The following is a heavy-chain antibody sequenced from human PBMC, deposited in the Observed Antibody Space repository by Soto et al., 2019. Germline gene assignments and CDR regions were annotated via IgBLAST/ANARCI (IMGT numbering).Heavy chain of an antibody. D-gene: IGHD3-10*01. J-gene: IGHJ4*02. CDR2: INHSGST. Sequence: SETLSLTCAVYGGSFSGYYWSWIRQPPGKGLEWIGEINHSGSTNYNPSLKSRVTISVDTSKNQFSLKLSSVTAADTAVYYCARSYYYASGSYYKPTPHHFFDYWGQGTLVTVSS. V-gene: IGHV4-34*01. CDR1: GGSFSGYY. CDR3: ARSYYYASGSYYKPTPHHFFDY.